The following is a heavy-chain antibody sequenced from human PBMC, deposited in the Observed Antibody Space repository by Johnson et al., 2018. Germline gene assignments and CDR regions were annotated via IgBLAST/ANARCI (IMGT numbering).Heavy chain of an antibody. CDR3: ARDSGIIVAPAPDAFDI. CDR1: GFTFRTYT. J-gene: IGHJ3*02. D-gene: IGHD2-2*01. CDR2: SSGSSLYK. V-gene: IGHV3-21*06. Sequence: VQLVESGGGLVKPGGSXSLSCAASGFTFRTYTMSWVRQAPGQGLEWVSSSSGSSLYKYYADSMKGRFTISRDNAKNLLYLHMSGLRAEDTAVYYCARDSGIIVAPAPDAFDIWGQGTVVTVSS.